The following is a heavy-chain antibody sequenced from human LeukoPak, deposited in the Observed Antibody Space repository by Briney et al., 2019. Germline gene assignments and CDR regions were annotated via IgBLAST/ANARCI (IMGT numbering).Heavy chain of an antibody. Sequence: SVKVSCKASGGTFSSYAFSWVRQAPGQGLEWMGGIIPIFGTTYYAQRYQGRVTITADESTSTVYMELSSLTSEDTAIYYCARDSAEQWLTYYFDYWGQGTLVTVSS. CDR2: IIPIFGTT. CDR1: GGTFSSYA. V-gene: IGHV1-69*13. CDR3: ARDSAEQWLTYYFDY. J-gene: IGHJ4*02. D-gene: IGHD6-19*01.